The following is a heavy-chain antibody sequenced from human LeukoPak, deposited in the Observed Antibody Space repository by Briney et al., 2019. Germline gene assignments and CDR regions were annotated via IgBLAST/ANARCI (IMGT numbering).Heavy chain of an antibody. CDR1: GGPITSHC. J-gene: IGHJ4*02. V-gene: IGHV4-4*07. CDR2: INTRGSS. D-gene: IGHD1-26*01. Sequence: SETLSLTCTVSGGPITSHCWSWIRQPAGKGLEWIWRINTRGSSNYNPSPKSRVTMSVDMSKSQFSLKLRSVTAADTAVYYCARDFEGDSYYFDKWGEGTRVSLSS. CDR3: ARDFEGDSYYFDK.